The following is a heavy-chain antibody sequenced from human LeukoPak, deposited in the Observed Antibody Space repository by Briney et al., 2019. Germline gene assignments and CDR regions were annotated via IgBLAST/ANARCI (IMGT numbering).Heavy chain of an antibody. V-gene: IGHV4-34*01. Sequence: PSETLSLTCTVSGGSISSYYWSWIRQPPGKGLEWIGEINHSGSTNYNPSLKSRVTISVDTSKNQFSLKLSSVTAADTAVYYCARGPLVRGVILFDYWGQGTLVTVSS. CDR2: INHSGST. CDR1: GGSISSYY. J-gene: IGHJ4*02. D-gene: IGHD3-10*01. CDR3: ARGPLVRGVILFDY.